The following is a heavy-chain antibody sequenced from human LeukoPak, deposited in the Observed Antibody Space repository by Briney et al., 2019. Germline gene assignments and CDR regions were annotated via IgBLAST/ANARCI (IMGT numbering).Heavy chain of an antibody. Sequence: ASVKVSCKASGYTFTSYDINWVRQATGQGLEWMGWMNPNSGNTGYAQKFQGRVTMTSNTSICTAYMELSSLRSDDTAVYYCARGEGTFDWLGYYFDYWGQGTLVTVSS. CDR2: MNPNSGNT. CDR3: ARGEGTFDWLGYYFDY. CDR1: GYTFTSYD. V-gene: IGHV1-8*01. J-gene: IGHJ4*02. D-gene: IGHD3-9*01.